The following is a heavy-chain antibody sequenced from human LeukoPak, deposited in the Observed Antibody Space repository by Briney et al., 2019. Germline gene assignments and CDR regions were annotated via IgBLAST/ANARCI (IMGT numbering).Heavy chain of an antibody. D-gene: IGHD4-17*01. CDR2: IYHSGST. J-gene: IGHJ3*02. CDR1: GYSISSGYY. Sequence: SETLSLTCTVSGYSISSGYYWGWIRQPPGKGLEWIGSIYHSGSTYYNPSLKSRVTISVDTSKNQFSLKLSSVTAADTAVYYCARSTVTTDHDAFDIWGQGTMVTVSS. CDR3: ARSTVTTDHDAFDI. V-gene: IGHV4-38-2*02.